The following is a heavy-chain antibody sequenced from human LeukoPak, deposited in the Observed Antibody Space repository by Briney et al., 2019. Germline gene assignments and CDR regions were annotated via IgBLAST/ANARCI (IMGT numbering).Heavy chain of an antibody. V-gene: IGHV1-2*02. Sequence: ASVKVSCKASGYTFTGYYMHWVRQAPGQGLEWMGWINPSSGGTNYAQKFQGRVTMTRDTSISTAYMELSRLRSDDTAVFYCARGDSSPYYYFDYWGQGTLVTVSS. J-gene: IGHJ4*02. D-gene: IGHD3-22*01. CDR2: INPSSGGT. CDR1: GYTFTGYY. CDR3: ARGDSSPYYYFDY.